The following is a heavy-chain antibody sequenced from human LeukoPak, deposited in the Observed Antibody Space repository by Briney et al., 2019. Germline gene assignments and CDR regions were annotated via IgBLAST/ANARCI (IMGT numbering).Heavy chain of an antibody. J-gene: IGHJ3*02. V-gene: IGHV3-33*01. CDR3: ARTDESGNAFDI. CDR2: IWYDGSNK. CDR1: GFTFSSYG. Sequence: GGSLRLSCAASGFTFSSYGMHWVRQAPGKGLEWVAVIWYDGSNKYYADSVKGRFTISRDNSKNTLYLQMNSLRAEGTAVYYCARTDESGNAFDIWGQGTMVTVSS.